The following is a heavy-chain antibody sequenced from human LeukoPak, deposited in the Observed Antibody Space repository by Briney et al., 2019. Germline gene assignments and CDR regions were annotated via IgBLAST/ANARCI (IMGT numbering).Heavy chain of an antibody. CDR2: INHSGST. V-gene: IGHV4-34*01. CDR1: GGSFSGYY. CDR3: ARWWLVHQAFDY. J-gene: IGHJ4*02. D-gene: IGHD6-19*01. Sequence: SETLSLTCAVYGGSFSGYYWSWIRQPPGKGLEWIGEINHSGSTNYNPSLKSRVTISVDTSKNQFPLKLSSVTAADTAVYYCARWWLVHQAFDYWGQGTLVTVSS.